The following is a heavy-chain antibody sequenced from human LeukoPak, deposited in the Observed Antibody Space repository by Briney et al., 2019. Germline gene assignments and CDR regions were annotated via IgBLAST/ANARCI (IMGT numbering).Heavy chain of an antibody. CDR2: IDAYNGNT. D-gene: IGHD3-10*01. CDR3: ARDYGSGSYRFDY. J-gene: IGHJ4*02. Sequence: ASVKVSCKASGYTFTTYGISWVRQAPGQGLEWMGWIDAYNGNTKYARKLQGRVSMTTDTSTSTAYMELRSLRSDDTAVYYCARDYGSGSYRFDYWGQGTLVTVSS. V-gene: IGHV1-18*01. CDR1: GYTFTTYG.